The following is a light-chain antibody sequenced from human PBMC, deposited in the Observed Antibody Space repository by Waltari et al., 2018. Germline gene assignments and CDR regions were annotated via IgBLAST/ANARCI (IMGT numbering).Light chain of an antibody. V-gene: IGKV2D-29*01. J-gene: IGKJ2*01. CDR3: VQSLELPYT. Sequence: IVMTQTPLSLSVTPGQSPAISCTSSQSLPNSDGATHLFWYLQKPGQTPQLLIYRVSNRFSGVPDRFSGSGSGTDFTLRISRMEAEDVGVYYCVQSLELPYTFGQGTKLEI. CDR2: RVS. CDR1: QSLPNSDGATH.